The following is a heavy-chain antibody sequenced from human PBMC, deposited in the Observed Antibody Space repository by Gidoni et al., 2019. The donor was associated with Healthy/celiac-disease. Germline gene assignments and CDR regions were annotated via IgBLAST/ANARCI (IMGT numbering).Heavy chain of an antibody. V-gene: IGHV1-46*03. CDR3: ARGNPRDYYDSSGYTDY. CDR2: INPSGGST. D-gene: IGHD3-22*01. Sequence: QVQLVQSGAEVKKPGASVKVSCKASGYTFTSYYMHWVRQAPGQGLEWMGIINPSGGSTSYAQKFQGRVTMTRDTSTSTVYMELSSLRSEDTAVYYCARGNPRDYYDSSGYTDYWGQGTLVTVSS. J-gene: IGHJ4*02. CDR1: GYTFTSYY.